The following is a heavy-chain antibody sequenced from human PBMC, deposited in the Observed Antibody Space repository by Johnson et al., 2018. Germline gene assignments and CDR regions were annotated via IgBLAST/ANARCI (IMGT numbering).Heavy chain of an antibody. Sequence: QVQLVQSGAEVKKPGSSVKVSCKASGYTFTSYDINWVRQATGQGIEWMGWMNLNSGNTGYAQKFQGRVTRTRTNSISTAYMGLSSRRSGDTAVYCCARDESRGYCGYFQHWGQGTLVTVSS. J-gene: IGHJ1*01. CDR2: MNLNSGNT. CDR3: ARDESRGYCGYFQH. CDR1: GYTFTSYD. V-gene: IGHV1-8*01. D-gene: IGHD3-22*01.